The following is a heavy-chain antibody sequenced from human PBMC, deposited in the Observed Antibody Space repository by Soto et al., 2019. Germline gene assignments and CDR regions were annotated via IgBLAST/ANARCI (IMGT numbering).Heavy chain of an antibody. CDR3: ARAGGITTPGIFDY. Sequence: PGKGLEWIGYIYYSGSTYYNPSLKSRVNISVDTSKNQFSLKLSSVTAADTAVYYCARAGGITTPGIFDYWGHGTLVTVSS. D-gene: IGHD6-13*01. J-gene: IGHJ4*01. CDR2: IYYSGST. V-gene: IGHV4-31*02.